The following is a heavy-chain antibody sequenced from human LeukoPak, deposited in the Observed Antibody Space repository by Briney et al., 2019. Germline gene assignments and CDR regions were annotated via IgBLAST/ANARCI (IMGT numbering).Heavy chain of an antibody. CDR3: AKGRDKYQLLSKNWFDP. D-gene: IGHD2-2*01. CDR2: VSWNSGSI. Sequence: GGSLRLSCAASGFTFDDYAMHWVRQAPGKGLEWVSGVSWNSGSIGYADSVKGRFTISRDNAKNSLYLQMNSLRAEDTALYYCAKGRDKYQLLSKNWFDPWGQGTLVTVSS. V-gene: IGHV3-9*01. J-gene: IGHJ5*02. CDR1: GFTFDDYA.